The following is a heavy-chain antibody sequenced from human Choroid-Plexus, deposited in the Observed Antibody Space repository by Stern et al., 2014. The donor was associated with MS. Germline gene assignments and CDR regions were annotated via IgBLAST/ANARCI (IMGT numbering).Heavy chain of an antibody. CDR3: AKDRQYVTYFFDH. CDR2: VSHDGSYK. CDR1: GFTFGSSA. D-gene: IGHD2-2*01. J-gene: IGHJ5*02. V-gene: IGHV3-30*18. Sequence: VQLVESGGGVVQPGRPLRLSCVASGFTFGSSAMPWVSQAPGKGLEGVGGVSHDGSYKYYAGSGKGRFTISRDNSQNTLYMQMSSLRPEDTAVYYCAKDRQYVTYFFDHWGQGSLVTVSS.